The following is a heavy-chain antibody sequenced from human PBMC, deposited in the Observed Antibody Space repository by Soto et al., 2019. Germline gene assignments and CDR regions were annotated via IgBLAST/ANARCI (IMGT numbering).Heavy chain of an antibody. J-gene: IGHJ3*02. CDR2: IYPGDSDT. CDR3: ARRTSASALDGFDI. Sequence: GESLKISCKGSGYIFAGQWIGWGLQGPGKGLEWMGIIYPGDSDTRYSPSFQGQVTISADKSISTAYLQWSSLKASDTAMYYCARRTSASALDGFDIWGQGTMVTVSS. D-gene: IGHD1-1*01. V-gene: IGHV5-51*01. CDR1: GYIFAGQW.